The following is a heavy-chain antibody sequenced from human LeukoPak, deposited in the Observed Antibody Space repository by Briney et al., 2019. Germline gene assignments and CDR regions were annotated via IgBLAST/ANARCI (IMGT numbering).Heavy chain of an antibody. CDR1: GGTFSSYA. D-gene: IGHD3-22*01. CDR2: IIPIFGTA. Sequence: SVKVSCKASGGTFSSYAISWVRQAPGQGLEWMGGIIPIFGTANYAQKFQGRVTITADESTSTAYMELSSLRSEDTAVYYCARGDYYYDSSGYRLEEGGKFDYWGQGTLVTVSS. V-gene: IGHV1-69*13. J-gene: IGHJ4*02. CDR3: ARGDYYYDSSGYRLEEGGKFDY.